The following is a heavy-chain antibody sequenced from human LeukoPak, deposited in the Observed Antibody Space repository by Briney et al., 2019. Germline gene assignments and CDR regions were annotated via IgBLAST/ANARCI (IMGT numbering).Heavy chain of an antibody. Sequence: GGSLRLSCAVSGFTFSSFGMHWVRQAPGKGLEWVALTSYDGSNEDYADSVKGRFTVSRDNSKNTLYLQMNSLRVEDTAVYYCAKVDYGGNSGDFGGIDYWGQGTLVTVSS. CDR2: TSYDGSNE. J-gene: IGHJ4*02. V-gene: IGHV3-30*18. D-gene: IGHD4-23*01. CDR1: GFTFSSFG. CDR3: AKVDYGGNSGDFGGIDY.